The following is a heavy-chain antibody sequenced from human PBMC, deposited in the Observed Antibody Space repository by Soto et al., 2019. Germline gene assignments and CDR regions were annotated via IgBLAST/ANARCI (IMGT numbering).Heavy chain of an antibody. CDR3: ATVFEF. CDR1: GFTLSGHW. D-gene: IGHD4-17*01. V-gene: IGHV3-74*01. J-gene: IGHJ4*02. Sequence: EMQLVESGGGLVQPGGSLRLSCAASGFTLSGHWIHWVRQAPGKGLEWVSRIDINGRGTSYADSVKGRFTISTDNAKNTVYLEMNSLRAEDTAVYYCATVFEFWSQGTLVTVSS. CDR2: IDINGRGT.